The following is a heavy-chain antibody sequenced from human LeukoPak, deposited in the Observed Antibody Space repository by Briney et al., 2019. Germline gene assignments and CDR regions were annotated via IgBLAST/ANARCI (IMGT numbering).Heavy chain of an antibody. Sequence: GGALRVSCAASGFTFIGYWMHCVREAPGKGLEWGSRINIDGAATNYADSVKGRFTISRDNAKNTLQIRRISLRADGTAVYYCVRGAVGTGVWFDPWGKGTRVTVSS. CDR2: INIDGAAT. D-gene: IGHD1-26*01. CDR3: VRGAVGTGVWFDP. V-gene: IGHV3-74*01. J-gene: IGHJ5*02. CDR1: GFTFIGYW.